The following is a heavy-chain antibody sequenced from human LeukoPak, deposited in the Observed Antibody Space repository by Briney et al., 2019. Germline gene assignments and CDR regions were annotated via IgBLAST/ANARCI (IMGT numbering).Heavy chain of an antibody. J-gene: IGHJ4*02. D-gene: IGHD4-17*01. CDR3: ARHRDGDFDFEY. V-gene: IGHV4-39*01. Sequence: KPSETLSLTCTVSGGSISSSSYHWGWIRQPRGKGREWIGSIYYSGSTYYNPSLKSLVPLCVDTSKNLFSLELSSVTDADTAVYYCARHRDGDFDFEYWGQGTLVTVSS. CDR2: IYYSGST. CDR1: GGSISSSSYH.